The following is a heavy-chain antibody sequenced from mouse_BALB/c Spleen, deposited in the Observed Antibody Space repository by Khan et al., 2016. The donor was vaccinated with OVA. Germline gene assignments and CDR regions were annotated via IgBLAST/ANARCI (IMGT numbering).Heavy chain of an antibody. Sequence: QVQLKQSGPEVKKPGETVKISCKASGYSFTNYGMNWVRQAPGKGLKWMGWINTYTGEPTYADDFKGRFAFSLETSASTAYLQTNNLKNEDTATYFCASGGYWYFDVWGAGTTVTVSS. CDR3: ASGGYWYFDV. CDR1: GYSFTNYG. D-gene: IGHD1-1*02. J-gene: IGHJ1*01. V-gene: IGHV9-3-1*01. CDR2: INTYTGEP.